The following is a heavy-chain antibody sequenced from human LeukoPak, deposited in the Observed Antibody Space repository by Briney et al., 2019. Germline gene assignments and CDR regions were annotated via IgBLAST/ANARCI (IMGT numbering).Heavy chain of an antibody. V-gene: IGHV3-74*01. J-gene: IGHJ3*02. Sequence: GGSLRLSCAASGFTFSKYWLHWLHQAPGKGLVWVSRINPDDKSASYADSVKGRFTIARDDARKTLYLQMNSLRAEDTAVYYCLTIVETTFDAFDIWGQGIMVTVSS. CDR3: LTIVETTFDAFDI. CDR1: GFTFSKYW. D-gene: IGHD2/OR15-2a*01. CDR2: INPDDKSA.